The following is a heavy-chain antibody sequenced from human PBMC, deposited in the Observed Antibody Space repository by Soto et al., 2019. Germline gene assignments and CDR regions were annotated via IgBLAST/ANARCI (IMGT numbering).Heavy chain of an antibody. CDR2: IIPIPGTA. J-gene: IGHJ6*02. D-gene: IGHD2-2*01. Sequence: QVQLVQSGAEVKKPGSSVKVSCKASGGTFGSYAISWVRQAPGQGLEWMGGIIPIPGTAHYAQKFQGRVTIAADESTSTAYMELSSLRSEDTAVYYCARSQGSSTSLEIYDYYYYGMDVWGQGTTVTVSS. CDR1: GGTFGSYA. CDR3: ARSQGSSTSLEIYDYYYYGMDV. V-gene: IGHV1-69*01.